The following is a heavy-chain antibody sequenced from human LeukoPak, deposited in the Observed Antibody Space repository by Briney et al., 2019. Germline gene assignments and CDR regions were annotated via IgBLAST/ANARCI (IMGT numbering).Heavy chain of an antibody. CDR1: GGTFSSYA. D-gene: IGHD3-3*01. CDR2: IIPILGIA. Sequence: SVKVSCKASGGTFSSYAISWVRQAPGQGLEWMGRIIPILGIANYAQKFQGRVTITADKSTSTAYMELSSLRSEDTAVYYCARDSTTDDFWSPHYFDYWGQGTLVTVSS. CDR3: ARDSTTDDFWSPHYFDY. J-gene: IGHJ4*02. V-gene: IGHV1-69*04.